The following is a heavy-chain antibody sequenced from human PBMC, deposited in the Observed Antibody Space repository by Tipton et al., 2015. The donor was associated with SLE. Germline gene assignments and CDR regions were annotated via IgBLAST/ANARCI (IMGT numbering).Heavy chain of an antibody. J-gene: IGHJ6*02. CDR1: GYSISSGYY. V-gene: IGHV4-38-2*01. CDR3: ARVTTVTTNYYYGMDV. Sequence: TLSLTCAVSGYSISSGYYWGWIRQPPGKGLEWIGSIYHSGSTYYNPSLKSRGTISVDTSKNQFSLELSSVTAADTAVYYCARVTTVTTNYYYGMDVWGQGTTVTVS. D-gene: IGHD4-17*01. CDR2: IYHSGST.